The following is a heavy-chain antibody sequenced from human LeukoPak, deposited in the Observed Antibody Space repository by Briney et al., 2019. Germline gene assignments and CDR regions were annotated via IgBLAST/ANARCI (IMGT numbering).Heavy chain of an antibody. Sequence: PGGSLRLSCAASGFTFSSYSMNWVLQAPGKGLEWVSYISSSSSTIYYADSVKGRFTISRDNAKNSLYLQMNSLRAEDTAVYYCAKDYYYDSSGFEFDAFDIWGQGTMVTVSS. D-gene: IGHD3-22*01. CDR2: ISSSSSTI. V-gene: IGHV3-48*01. CDR1: GFTFSSYS. CDR3: AKDYYYDSSGFEFDAFDI. J-gene: IGHJ3*02.